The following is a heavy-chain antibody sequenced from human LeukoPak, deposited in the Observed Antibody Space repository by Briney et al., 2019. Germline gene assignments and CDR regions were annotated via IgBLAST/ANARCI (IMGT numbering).Heavy chain of an antibody. Sequence: GGSLRLSCAASGFTFDDYAMHWVRQAPGKGLEWVSGISWNSGSIAYADSVRGRFTISRDNAKNSLHLQMNSLRAEDTALYYCVRVDSGSYYKNHFDYWGQGTLVTVSS. CDR2: ISWNSGSI. V-gene: IGHV3-9*01. D-gene: IGHD3-10*01. J-gene: IGHJ4*02. CDR1: GFTFDDYA. CDR3: VRVDSGSYYKNHFDY.